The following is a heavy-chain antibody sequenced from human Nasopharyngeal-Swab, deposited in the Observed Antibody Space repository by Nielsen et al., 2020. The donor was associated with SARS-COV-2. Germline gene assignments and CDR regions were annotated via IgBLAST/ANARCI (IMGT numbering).Heavy chain of an antibody. CDR2: IIPILGIA. CDR1: GFTFTSSA. J-gene: IGHJ4*02. Sequence: SVKVSCKASGFTFTSSAMQWVRQAPGQGLEWMGRIIPILGIANYAQKFQGRVTITADKSTSTAYMELSSLRSEDTAVYYCARVKPTDCSGGSCYSLPLGYWGQGTLVTVSS. V-gene: IGHV1-69*04. D-gene: IGHD2-15*01. CDR3: ARVKPTDCSGGSCYSLPLGY.